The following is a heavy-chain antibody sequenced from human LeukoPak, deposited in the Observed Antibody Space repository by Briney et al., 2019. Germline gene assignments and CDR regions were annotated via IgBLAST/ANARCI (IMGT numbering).Heavy chain of an antibody. D-gene: IGHD2-15*01. Sequence: GRSLRLSCAASGFTFSSYAMHWVRQAPGKGLEWVAVISYDGSNKYYADSVKGRFTIPRDNSKNTLYLQMNSLRAEDTAVYYCARDRPEVVGWGQGTLVTVSS. J-gene: IGHJ4*02. CDR1: GFTFSSYA. CDR2: ISYDGSNK. V-gene: IGHV3-30-3*01. CDR3: ARDRPEVVG.